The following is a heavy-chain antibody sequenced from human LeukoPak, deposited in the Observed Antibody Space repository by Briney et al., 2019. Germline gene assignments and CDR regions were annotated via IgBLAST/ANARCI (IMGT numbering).Heavy chain of an antibody. CDR1: GGTFSSYA. J-gene: IGHJ3*01. V-gene: IGHV1-69*01. CDR3: ARVQPGHTSPRAFDV. Sequence: GSSVKVSCRASGGTFSSYAISWVRQARGEVLEWMGGIIPIFRTPNYAQKSQGRVTITADESTNTAYMELSSLRSEDTAVYFCARVQPGHTSPRAFDVWGQGTMVTVSS. D-gene: IGHD1-14*01. CDR2: IIPIFRTP.